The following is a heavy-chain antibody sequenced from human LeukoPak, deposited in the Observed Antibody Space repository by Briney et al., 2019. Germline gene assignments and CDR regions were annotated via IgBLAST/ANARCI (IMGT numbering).Heavy chain of an antibody. Sequence: SETLSLTCTVSGGSVSSSSYYWGWIRQPPGKGLEWIGSIYYSGSTYYNPSLKSRVTISVDTSKNQFSLKLNSVTAADTTVYYCARRGPIAAAGRGLNWFDPWGQGTLVTVSS. V-gene: IGHV4-39*01. CDR1: GGSVSSSSYY. CDR2: IYYSGST. D-gene: IGHD6-13*01. CDR3: ARRGPIAAAGRGLNWFDP. J-gene: IGHJ5*02.